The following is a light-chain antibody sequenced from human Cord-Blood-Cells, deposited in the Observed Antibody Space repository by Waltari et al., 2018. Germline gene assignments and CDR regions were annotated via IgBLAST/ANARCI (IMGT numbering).Light chain of an antibody. Sequence: IQMTQSPSSLSASVGDRVTITCRASQSITSYLKWDQQKPGKAPKLLIYAGSSLQSGGPSRFSGSGAGTDFTLASSSLLPEDFATYYCQQGYSTPWTFDQGTKVEIK. V-gene: IGKV1-39*01. CDR3: QQGYSTPWT. CDR2: AGS. CDR1: QSITSY. J-gene: IGKJ1*01.